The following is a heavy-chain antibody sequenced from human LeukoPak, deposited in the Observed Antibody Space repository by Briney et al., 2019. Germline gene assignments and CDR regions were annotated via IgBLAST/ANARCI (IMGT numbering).Heavy chain of an antibody. CDR1: GYTFTSYA. V-gene: IGHV7-4-1*02. CDR2: INTNTGNP. CDR3: ASPKNFYSSSWYRHDAFDI. J-gene: IGHJ3*02. D-gene: IGHD6-13*01. Sequence: ASVKVSCKASGYTFTSYAMNWVRQAPGQGLEWMGWINTNTGNPTYAQGFTGRFVFSLDTSVSTAYLQISSLKAEDTAVYYCASPKNFYSSSWYRHDAFDIWGQGTMVTVSS.